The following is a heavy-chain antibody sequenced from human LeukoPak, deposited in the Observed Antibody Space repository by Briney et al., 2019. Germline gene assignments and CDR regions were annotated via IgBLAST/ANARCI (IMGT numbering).Heavy chain of an antibody. CDR3: AKDDDWGRYKH. CDR2: ISGSGSTT. D-gene: IGHD3-16*01. CDR1: GFTFSNYA. V-gene: IGHV3-23*01. J-gene: IGHJ1*01. Sequence: GGSLRLSCAASGFTFSNYAMSWVRQAPGKGLEWVSAISGSGSTTYYTDSVRGRFTISRDNFKNTLSLQVNSLRAEDTAMYYCAKDDDWGRYKHWGQGTLVTVSS.